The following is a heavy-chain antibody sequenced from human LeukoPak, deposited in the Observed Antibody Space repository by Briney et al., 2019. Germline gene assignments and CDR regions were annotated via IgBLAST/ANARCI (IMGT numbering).Heavy chain of an antibody. CDR2: ISNNGYST. CDR1: GFNLGDYY. J-gene: IGHJ4*02. V-gene: IGHV3-11*01. CDR3: ARQKRTFDY. Sequence: GGSLRLSCAASGFNLGDYYMTWIRQAPGKGLEWLSYISNNGYSTYYRDSVKGRFTISRDNAKNSLYLEMNSLTVEDTAVYYCARQKRTFDYWGRGTLVTVS.